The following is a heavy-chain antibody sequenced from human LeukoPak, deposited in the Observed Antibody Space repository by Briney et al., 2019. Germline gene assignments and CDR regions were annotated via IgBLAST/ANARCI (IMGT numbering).Heavy chain of an antibody. CDR2: ISVDGGST. J-gene: IGHJ5*02. Sequence: GGSVSLFCAPPGFTLDVYAMQWARHAPGRGRVCLSLISVDGGSTYYADSVSGRFTISRDNSKNSLYLQMNSLRAEDTALYYCAKDIHYDSPPFDPWGQGTLVTVSS. D-gene: IGHD3-22*01. CDR3: AKDIHYDSPPFDP. V-gene: IGHV3-43*02. CDR1: GFTLDVYA.